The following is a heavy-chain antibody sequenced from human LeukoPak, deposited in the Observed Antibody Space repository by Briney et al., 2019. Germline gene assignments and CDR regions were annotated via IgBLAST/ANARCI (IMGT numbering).Heavy chain of an antibody. CDR3: ARGPDLYSGSWYYFDY. J-gene: IGHJ4*02. CDR2: INHSGST. V-gene: IGHV4-34*01. CDR1: GGSFSGYY. Sequence: SETLSLTCAVYGGSFSGYYWSWIRQPPGKGLEWIGEINHSGSTNYNPSLKSRVTISVDTSKNQFSLKLSSVTAADTAVYYSARGPDLYSGSWYYFDYWGQETLVTVSS. D-gene: IGHD6-13*01.